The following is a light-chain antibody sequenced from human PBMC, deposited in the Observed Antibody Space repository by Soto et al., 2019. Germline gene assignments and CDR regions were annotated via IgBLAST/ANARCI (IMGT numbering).Light chain of an antibody. J-gene: IGLJ2*01. CDR2: EVS. Sequence: QSALTQPPSASGSPGQSVTITCSGTSSDVGEENYVSWYQQHPGKVPKLILYEVSKRPSGVPDRFAGSRSDNTASLTVSGLQADDEADYYCSSFAGSPVVFGGGTKLTVL. CDR1: SSDVGEENY. V-gene: IGLV2-8*01. CDR3: SSFAGSPVV.